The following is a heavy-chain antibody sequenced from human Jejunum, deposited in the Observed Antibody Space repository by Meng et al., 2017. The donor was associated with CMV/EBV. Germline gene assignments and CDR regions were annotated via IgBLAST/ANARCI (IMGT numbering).Heavy chain of an antibody. CDR2: INTNTGDP. Sequence: TYTVNWLRQAPGQGLEWMGWINTNTGDPTYAQDFTGRFVFSLDTSVSTAYLQISSLKAADTAVYYCARDYDDVWGTYGYTHYLAYWGQGTLVTVSS. V-gene: IGHV7-4-1*02. CDR3: ARDYDDVWGTYGYTHYLAY. D-gene: IGHD3-16*01. CDR1: TYT. J-gene: IGHJ4*02.